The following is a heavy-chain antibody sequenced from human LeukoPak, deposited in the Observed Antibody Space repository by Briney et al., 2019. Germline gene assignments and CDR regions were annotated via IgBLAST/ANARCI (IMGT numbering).Heavy chain of an antibody. CDR2: ISSSGSTI. V-gene: IGHV3-11*01. CDR1: GFTFSDYY. CDR3: ARGNITIFGVVIHDY. D-gene: IGHD3-3*01. Sequence: GGSLRLSCAASGFTFSDYYMSSIRQAPGKGLEWVSYISSSGSTIYYADSVKGRFTISRDNAKNSLYLQMNSLRAEDTAVYYCARGNITIFGVVIHDYWGQGTLVTVSS. J-gene: IGHJ4*02.